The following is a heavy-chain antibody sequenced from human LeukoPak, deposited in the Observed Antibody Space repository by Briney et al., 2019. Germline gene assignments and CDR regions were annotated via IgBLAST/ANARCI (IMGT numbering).Heavy chain of an antibody. Sequence: SETLSLTCAVYGGSFSGYYWSWIRQPPGKGLEWIGEINHSESTNYNPSLKSRVTISVDTSKNQFSLKLSSVTAADTAVYYCARGPPPYIQLWSAYYYYGMDVWGQGTTVTVSS. J-gene: IGHJ6*02. CDR3: ARGPPPYIQLWSAYYYYGMDV. CDR1: GGSFSGYY. D-gene: IGHD5-18*01. CDR2: INHSEST. V-gene: IGHV4-34*01.